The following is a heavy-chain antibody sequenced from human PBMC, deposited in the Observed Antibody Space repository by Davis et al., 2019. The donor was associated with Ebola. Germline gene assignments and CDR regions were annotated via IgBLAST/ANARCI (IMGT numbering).Heavy chain of an antibody. J-gene: IGHJ4*02. D-gene: IGHD3-10*01. V-gene: IGHV1-3*01. Sequence: ASVQVTCKASGYTFTSDAMNWVRQAPRQRLEWLGWINAGNGNTKYSQKFQGRVTITRDTSASTAYMELSSLRSEDTSVYYCARDRGGDYSFDYWGQGTLVTVSS. CDR2: INAGNGNT. CDR1: GYTFTSDA. CDR3: ARDRGGDYSFDY.